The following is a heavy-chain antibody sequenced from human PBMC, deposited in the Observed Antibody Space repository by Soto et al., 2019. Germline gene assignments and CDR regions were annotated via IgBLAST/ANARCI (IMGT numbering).Heavy chain of an antibody. V-gene: IGHV1-18*04. CDR1: GYTFTSYG. J-gene: IGHJ6*02. D-gene: IGHD2-2*02. Sequence: QVQLVQSGAEVKKPGASVKVSCKASGYTFTSYGISWVRQAPGQGLEWMGWISAYNGNTNYAQKLQGRVTMTTDTSTSTAYMELRSLRSDDTAVYYCARDLPTFIVVVPAAIRGRYYGMDVWGQGTTVTVSS. CDR2: ISAYNGNT. CDR3: ARDLPTFIVVVPAAIRGRYYGMDV.